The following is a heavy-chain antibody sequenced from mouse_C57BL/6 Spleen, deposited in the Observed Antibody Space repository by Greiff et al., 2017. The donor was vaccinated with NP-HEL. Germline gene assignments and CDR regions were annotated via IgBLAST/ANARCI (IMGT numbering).Heavy chain of an antibody. Sequence: QVQLQESGAELVKPGASVKISCKASGYAFSSYWMNWVKQRPGKGLEWIGQIYPGDGDTNYNGKFKGKATLTADKSSSTAYMQLSSLTSEDSAVYFCAREEIYYDYDGCCAYWGQGTLVTVSA. CDR1: GYAFSSYW. D-gene: IGHD2-4*01. CDR3: AREEIYYDYDGCCAY. CDR2: IYPGDGDT. J-gene: IGHJ3*01. V-gene: IGHV1-80*01.